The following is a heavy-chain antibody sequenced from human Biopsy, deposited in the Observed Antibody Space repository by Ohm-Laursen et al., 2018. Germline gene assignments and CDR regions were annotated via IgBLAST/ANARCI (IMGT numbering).Heavy chain of an antibody. CDR2: ISDDGRNK. J-gene: IGHJ4*02. CDR1: GFSFSSYG. D-gene: IGHD2-15*01. V-gene: IGHV3-30*03. Sequence: SLRLSCAASGFSFSSYGMHWVRQAPGKGLEWVAVISDDGRNKYYIDSVRGRFTISRDDAKNSLYLQMNSLRAEDTAVYYCARAYPPPGRRLVVVAGDFDCWGQGTRVTVS. CDR3: ARAYPPPGRRLVVVAGDFDC.